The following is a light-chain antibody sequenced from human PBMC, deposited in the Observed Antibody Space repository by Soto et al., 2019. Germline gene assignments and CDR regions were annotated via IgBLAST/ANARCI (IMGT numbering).Light chain of an antibody. CDR1: QSVSSN. CDR2: GAS. V-gene: IGKV3-15*01. Sequence: EIVMTQSPATLSVSPGGRATLSCRASQSVSSNLAWYQQKPGQAPRLLIYGASTRATGIPARFSGSGSGTEFTLTINSLQSEDFAVYYCQPRSNWPPITFGQGTRLEI. CDR3: QPRSNWPPIT. J-gene: IGKJ5*01.